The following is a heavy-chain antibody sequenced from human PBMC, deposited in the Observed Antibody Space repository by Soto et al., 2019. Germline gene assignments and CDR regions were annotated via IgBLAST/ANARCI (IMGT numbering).Heavy chain of an antibody. J-gene: IGHJ2*01. V-gene: IGHV3-23*01. Sequence: GGSLRLSCAASGFTFSSYAMSWVRQAPGKGLEWVSAISGSGGSTYYADSVKGRFTISRDNSKNTLYLQMTSLRAEDTAVYYCAKGLSWGSYWSFDLWGRGTLVTVSS. CDR2: ISGSGGST. CDR1: GFTFSSYA. CDR3: AKGLSWGSYWSFDL. D-gene: IGHD7-27*01.